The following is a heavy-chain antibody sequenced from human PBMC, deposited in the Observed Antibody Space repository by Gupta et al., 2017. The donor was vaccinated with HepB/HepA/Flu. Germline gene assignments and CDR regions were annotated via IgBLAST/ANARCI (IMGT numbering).Heavy chain of an antibody. CDR1: GFTFTDYY. Sequence: QVQLVQPGAEVKKPGASVKVSCTASGFTFTDYYMPWVQQAPGQGLEWMGWINPNSGGTNYAQKFQGRVTMTRDTSISTAYMERSRLRSDDTAVYYCARADYYDYMDVWGKGTTVTVSS. CDR2: INPNSGGT. V-gene: IGHV1-2*02. CDR3: ARADYYDYMDV. J-gene: IGHJ6*03.